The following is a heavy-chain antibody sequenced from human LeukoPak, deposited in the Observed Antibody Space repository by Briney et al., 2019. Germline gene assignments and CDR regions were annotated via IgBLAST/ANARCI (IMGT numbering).Heavy chain of an antibody. D-gene: IGHD6-6*01. J-gene: IGHJ4*02. V-gene: IGHV3-23*01. CDR3: AKNTQYSGYYDC. CDR1: GFTFSSYP. Sequence: PGGSLRLSCAASGFTFSSYPMTWVRQAPGKGPEWVSFISDSGGITYYADSVKGRFTISRDNSKNTLYLQMNSPRAEDTAVYYCAKNTQYSGYYDCWGQGTLVAVSS. CDR2: ISDSGGIT.